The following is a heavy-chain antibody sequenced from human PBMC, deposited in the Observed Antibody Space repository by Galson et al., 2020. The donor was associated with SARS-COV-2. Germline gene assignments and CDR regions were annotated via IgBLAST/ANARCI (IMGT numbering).Heavy chain of an antibody. CDR3: ARDSSYDSSGYFGAFDY. CDR1: GFTFSDYS. CDR2: LSGDSSYI. D-gene: IGHD3-22*01. V-gene: IGHV3-21*01. J-gene: IGHJ4*02. Sequence: GGSLRISCAASGFTFSDYSMNWARQAPGKGLEWVSSLSGDSSYIYYADSVKGRFTISRDNARNSLNLQLNSLRAEDTAVYFCARDSSYDSSGYFGAFDYWGQGTLVTVSS.